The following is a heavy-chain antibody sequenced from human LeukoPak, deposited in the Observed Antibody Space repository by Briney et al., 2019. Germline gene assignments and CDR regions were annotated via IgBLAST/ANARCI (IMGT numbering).Heavy chain of an antibody. D-gene: IGHD1-26*01. V-gene: IGHV3-48*03. Sequence: PGGSLRLSCAASGFTFSSYEMNWVRQAPGKGLEWISYITGSGSSIYYADSVKGRFTISRDNAKNSLSLQMNSPRAEDTAVYYCARKFGGTTYFDYWGQGTLVTVSS. CDR3: ARKFGGTTYFDY. CDR1: GFTFSSYE. CDR2: ITGSGSSI. J-gene: IGHJ4*02.